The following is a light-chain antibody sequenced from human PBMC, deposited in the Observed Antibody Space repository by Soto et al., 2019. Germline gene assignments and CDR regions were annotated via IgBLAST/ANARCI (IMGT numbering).Light chain of an antibody. V-gene: IGLV2-14*01. CDR1: SSDVGGYND. Sequence: QSVLTQPSSVSGSPGQAITISCTGSSSDVGGYNDVSWYQQHPGKAPKVMIYEVTNRPSGVSNRFSGSKSGNTASLTISGLQAEDEAEYYCSSYTSSTTRVLGGGTKRTVL. CDR2: EVT. CDR3: SSYTSSTTRV. J-gene: IGLJ3*02.